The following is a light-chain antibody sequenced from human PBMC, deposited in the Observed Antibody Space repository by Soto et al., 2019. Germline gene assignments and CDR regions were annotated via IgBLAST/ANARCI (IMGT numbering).Light chain of an antibody. CDR3: QHYGGMWA. CDR2: DAS. J-gene: IGKJ1*01. Sequence: DIQMTQTPSTLSASLGDRVTITCRASQSISNRLAWYQQKPGKAPKVVIYDASKLESGVPSRFSGSGSGTEFILTINSLQPDDFASYCCQHYGGMWAFGQGTKVEIK. V-gene: IGKV1-5*01. CDR1: QSISNR.